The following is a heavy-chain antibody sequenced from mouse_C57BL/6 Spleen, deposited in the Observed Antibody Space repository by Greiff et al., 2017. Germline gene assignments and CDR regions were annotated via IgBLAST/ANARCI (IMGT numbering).Heavy chain of an antibody. D-gene: IGHD3-2*02. CDR2: ISSGGSYT. Sequence: EVQLQQSGGDLVKPGGSLKLSCAASGFTFSSYGMSWVRQTPDKRLEWVATISSGGSYTYYPDSVKGRFTISRDNAKNTLYLQMSSLKSEDTAMYYYARRDSSGAYAMDYWGQGTSVTVSS. V-gene: IGHV5-6*01. CDR3: ARRDSSGAYAMDY. J-gene: IGHJ4*01. CDR1: GFTFSSYG.